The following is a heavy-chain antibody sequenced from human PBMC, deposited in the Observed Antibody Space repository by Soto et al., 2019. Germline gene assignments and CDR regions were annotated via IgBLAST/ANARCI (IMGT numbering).Heavy chain of an antibody. CDR3: AKYAGSSRSFDY. Sequence: GGSLRLSCAPSGFTLSSYAMSWVRQAPGKGLEWVSSISGSGGSTYYADSVKGRFTISRDNSKNTLLLQMNSLRAEDTAIYYCAKYAGSSRSFDYWGQGTPVTVSS. CDR2: ISGSGGST. CDR1: GFTLSSYA. D-gene: IGHD1-26*01. V-gene: IGHV3-23*01. J-gene: IGHJ4*02.